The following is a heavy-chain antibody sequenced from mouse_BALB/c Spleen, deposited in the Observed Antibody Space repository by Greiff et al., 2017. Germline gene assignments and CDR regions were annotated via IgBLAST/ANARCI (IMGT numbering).Heavy chain of an antibody. CDR2: ISSGSSTI. Sequence: EVQGVESGGGLVQPGGSRKLSCAASGFTFSSFGMHWVRQAPEKGLEWVAYISSGSSTIYYADTVKGRFTISRDNPKNTLFLQMTSLRSEDTAMYYCALEDYWGQGTSVTVSS. CDR1: GFTFSSFG. J-gene: IGHJ4*01. CDR3: ALEDY. V-gene: IGHV5-17*02.